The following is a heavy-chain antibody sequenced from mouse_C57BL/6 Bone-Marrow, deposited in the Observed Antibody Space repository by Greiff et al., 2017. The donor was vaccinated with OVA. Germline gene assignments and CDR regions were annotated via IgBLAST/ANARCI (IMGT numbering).Heavy chain of an antibody. D-gene: IGHD1-1*01. V-gene: IGHV2-5*01. CDR3: AKNGLTTVREYFDV. CDR1: GFSLTSYG. CDR2: IWRGGST. J-gene: IGHJ1*03. Sequence: VKLMESGPGLVQPSQSLSITCTVSGFSLTSYGVHWVRQSPGKGLEWLGVIWRGGSTDYNAAFMSRLSITKDNSKSHVFFKMNSLQADDTAIYYWAKNGLTTVREYFDVWGTGTTVTVSS.